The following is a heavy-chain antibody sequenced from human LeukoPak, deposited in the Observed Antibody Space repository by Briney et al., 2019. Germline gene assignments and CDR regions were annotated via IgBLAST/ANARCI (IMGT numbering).Heavy chain of an antibody. CDR2: IYTSGST. V-gene: IGHV4-4*07. Sequence: PSGTLSLTCTVSGGSISSYYWSWIRQPAGKGLEWIGRIYTSGSTNYNPSLKSRVTMSVDTSKNQFSLKLSSVTAADTAVYYCARDLILTTYYYDSSGSNWFDPWGQGTLVTVSS. J-gene: IGHJ5*02. D-gene: IGHD3-22*01. CDR1: GGSISSYY. CDR3: ARDLILTTYYYDSSGSNWFDP.